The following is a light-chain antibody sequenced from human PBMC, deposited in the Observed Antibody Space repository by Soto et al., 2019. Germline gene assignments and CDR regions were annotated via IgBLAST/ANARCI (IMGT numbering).Light chain of an antibody. CDR2: EIS. J-gene: IGKJ4*01. Sequence: DVVMTQTPLSSPVTLGQPASISCRSSQSLVHRDGNTYLSWLQQRPGRPPRLLIYEISNRFSGVPDRFSGSGAGTDFTLKISRVQAEDVGIYYCMQATQFPLTFGGGTKVDIK. CDR3: MQATQFPLT. V-gene: IGKV2-24*01. CDR1: QSLVHRDGNTY.